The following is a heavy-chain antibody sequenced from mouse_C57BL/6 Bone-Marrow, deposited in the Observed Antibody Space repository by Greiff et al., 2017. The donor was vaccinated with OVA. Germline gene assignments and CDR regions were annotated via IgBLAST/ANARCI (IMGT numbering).Heavy chain of an antibody. Sequence: VQLKQSGGGLVKPGGSLKLSCAASGFTFSSYAMSWVRQTPEKRLEWVATISDGGSYTYYPDNVKGRFSISRDNAKNNLYLQMSHLKSEDTAMYYCARDLIYYGSSPYWGFDVWGTGTTVTVSS. V-gene: IGHV5-4*01. CDR2: ISDGGSYT. J-gene: IGHJ1*03. CDR1: GFTFSSYA. D-gene: IGHD1-1*01. CDR3: ARDLIYYGSSPYWGFDV.